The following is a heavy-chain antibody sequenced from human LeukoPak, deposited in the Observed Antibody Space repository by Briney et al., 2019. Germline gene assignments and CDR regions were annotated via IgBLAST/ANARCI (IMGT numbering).Heavy chain of an antibody. CDR2: PYSSGNT. Sequence: SETLSLTCTVSGGSISSSSYYWGCIRQPPGKGLEWIGSPYSSGNTHYNPSLKSRVTISVDTSKNQFSLKLSSVTAADTALYYCVRQVDYYGSGSYYVCWGQGTVVTVSS. D-gene: IGHD3-10*01. CDR1: GGSISSSSYY. V-gene: IGHV4-39*01. J-gene: IGHJ4*02. CDR3: VRQVDYYGSGSYYVC.